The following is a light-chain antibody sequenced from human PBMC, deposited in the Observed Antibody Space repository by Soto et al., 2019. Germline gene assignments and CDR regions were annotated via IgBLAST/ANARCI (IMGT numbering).Light chain of an antibody. Sequence: DIQMTQSPSTLSASVGDRVTITCRASQSISSWLGWYQQKPGKAPKLLIYDASSLESGVPSRFSGSGSGTEFTLTISSLQPDDFATYYCQQYNSYSTWTFGQGTKVEIK. V-gene: IGKV1-5*01. CDR3: QQYNSYSTWT. J-gene: IGKJ1*01. CDR2: DAS. CDR1: QSISSW.